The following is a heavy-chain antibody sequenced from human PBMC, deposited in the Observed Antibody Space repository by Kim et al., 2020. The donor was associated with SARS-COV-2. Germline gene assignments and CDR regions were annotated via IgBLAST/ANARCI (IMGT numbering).Heavy chain of an antibody. D-gene: IGHD4-4*01. CDR1: GFTFSSYA. CDR2: ISGSGGST. CDR3: AKGKDYSRFGYYYGMDV. V-gene: IGHV3-23*01. J-gene: IGHJ6*02. Sequence: GGSLRLSCAASGFTFSSYAMSWVRQAPGKGLEWVSAISGSGGSTYYADSVKGRFTISRDNSKNTLYLQMNSLRAEDTAVYYCAKGKDYSRFGYYYGMDVWGQGTTVTVSS.